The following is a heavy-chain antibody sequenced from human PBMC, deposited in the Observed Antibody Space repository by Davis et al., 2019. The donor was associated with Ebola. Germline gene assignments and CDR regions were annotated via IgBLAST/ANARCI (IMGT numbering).Heavy chain of an antibody. Sequence: ASVKVSCKASGYTFTSYDINWVRQATGQGLEWMGWMNPNSGNTGYAQKFQGRVTMTRNTSISTAYMELSSLRSEDTAVYYCARGGEYYYGSGSYEGLHYYYYGMDVWGQGTTVTVSS. CDR1: GYTFTSYD. J-gene: IGHJ6*02. V-gene: IGHV1-8*01. CDR3: ARGGEYYYGSGSYEGLHYYYYGMDV. CDR2: MNPNSGNT. D-gene: IGHD3-10*01.